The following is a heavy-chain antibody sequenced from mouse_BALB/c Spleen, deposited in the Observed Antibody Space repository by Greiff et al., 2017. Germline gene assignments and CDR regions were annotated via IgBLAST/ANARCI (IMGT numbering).Heavy chain of an antibody. V-gene: IGHV5-17*02. CDR1: GFPFSSFG. CDR3: ARSGYYDYPYYYAMDY. J-gene: IGHJ4*01. D-gene: IGHD2-4*01. CDR2: ISSGSSTI. Sequence: EVKLMESGGGLVQPGGSRKLSCAASGFPFSSFGMHWVRQAPEKGLEWVAYISSGSSTIYYADTVKGRFTISRDNPKNTLFLQMTSLRSEDTAMYYCARSGYYDYPYYYAMDYWGQGTSVTVSS.